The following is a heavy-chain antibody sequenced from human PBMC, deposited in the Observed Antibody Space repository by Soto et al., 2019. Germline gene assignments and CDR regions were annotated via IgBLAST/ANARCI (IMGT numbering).Heavy chain of an antibody. CDR3: AKTGYSGSDRHMDV. J-gene: IGHJ6*03. CDR1: GFTFSSYA. Sequence: GGSLRLSCAASGFTFSSYAMSWVRQAPGKGLEWVSSISGSGSDTYYADSVKGRFTISRDNSKNTLYLQMNSLRAGDMAVYFCAKTGYSGSDRHMDVWGKGTTVTVSS. CDR2: ISGSGSDT. V-gene: IGHV3-23*01. D-gene: IGHD5-12*01.